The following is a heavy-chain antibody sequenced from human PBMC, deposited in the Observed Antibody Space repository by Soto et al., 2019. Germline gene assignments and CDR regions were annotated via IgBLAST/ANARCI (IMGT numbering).Heavy chain of an antibody. D-gene: IGHD3-16*01. J-gene: IGHJ5*02. V-gene: IGHV4-30-4*01. CDR2: IYHSGST. CDR3: GLLRLEPANNSIDP. CDR1: GDSINSVDHY. Sequence: SETLALTCTVSGDSINSVDHYWSWIRQPPGKGLEWMGYIYHSGSTHYNPSLNSRLTISIDTSTNRFSLNLTSVTAADTAVYFCGLLRLEPANNSIDPCGKGARVTVSS.